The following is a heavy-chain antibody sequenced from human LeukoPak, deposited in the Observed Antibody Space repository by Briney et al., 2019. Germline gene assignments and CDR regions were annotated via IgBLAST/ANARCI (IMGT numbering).Heavy chain of an antibody. Sequence: PGGSLRLSCAASGFIFSNYAMSWVRQVPGRGLEWVSTTSSRGDSTYVADSVKGRFTISRDNSKNSLYLQMNTVRAEDTAVYYCATGGTGTIISFDYWGQGTLVTVSS. CDR2: TSSRGDST. J-gene: IGHJ4*02. CDR3: ATGGTGTIISFDY. CDR1: GFIFSNYA. D-gene: IGHD1-7*01. V-gene: IGHV3-23*01.